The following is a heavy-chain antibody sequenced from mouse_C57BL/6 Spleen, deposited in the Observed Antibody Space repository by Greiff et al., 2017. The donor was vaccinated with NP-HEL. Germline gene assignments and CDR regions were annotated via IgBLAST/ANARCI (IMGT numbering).Heavy chain of an antibody. J-gene: IGHJ2*01. CDR2: IYPGDGDT. CDR1: GYAFSSSW. V-gene: IGHV1-82*01. CDR3: ARDSYYYGSSYGFDY. Sequence: VQLQQSGPELVKPGASVKISCKASGYAFSSSWMNWVKQRPGKGLEWIGRIYPGDGDTNYNGKFKGKATLTADKSSSTAYMQLSSLTSEDSAVYFCARDSYYYGSSYGFDYWGQGTTLTVSS. D-gene: IGHD1-1*01.